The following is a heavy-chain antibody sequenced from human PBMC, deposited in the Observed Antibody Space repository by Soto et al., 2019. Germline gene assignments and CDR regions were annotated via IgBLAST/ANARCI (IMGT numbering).Heavy chain of an antibody. CDR2: INHSGST. J-gene: IGHJ3*02. D-gene: IGHD3-10*01. CDR1: GGSFSGYY. CDR3: ARVLRGAYYYGSGTPRAAFDI. Sequence: QVQLQQWGAGLLKPSETLSLTCAVYGGSFSGYYWSWIRQPPGKGLEWIGEINHSGSTNYNPSLKNRVTISVDTSKTQFSLKLSAVTAADTAVYYCARVLRGAYYYGSGTPRAAFDIWGKGTMVTVSS. V-gene: IGHV4-34*01.